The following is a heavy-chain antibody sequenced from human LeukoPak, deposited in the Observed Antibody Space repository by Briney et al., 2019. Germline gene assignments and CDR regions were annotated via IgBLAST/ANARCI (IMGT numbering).Heavy chain of an antibody. D-gene: IGHD6-13*01. CDR2: ISSSGSTI. CDR3: ARAGLAAAASFDY. J-gene: IGHJ4*02. Sequence: GGSLRLSCAASGFTFSSYEMNWVRQAPGKGLEWVSYISSSGSTIYYADSVKGRFTISRDNAKNSLYLQMNSLRAEDTAVYYCARAGLAAAASFDYWGQGTLVTVSS. V-gene: IGHV3-48*03. CDR1: GFTFSSYE.